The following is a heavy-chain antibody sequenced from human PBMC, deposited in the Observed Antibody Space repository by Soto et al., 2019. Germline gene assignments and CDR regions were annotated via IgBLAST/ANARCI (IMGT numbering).Heavy chain of an antibody. D-gene: IGHD2-2*01. V-gene: IGHV1-69*08. CDR2: IIPILGIA. Sequence: QVQLVQSGAEVKKPGSSVKVSCKASGGTFSSSTLSWVRQAHGHGLEWMGRIIPILGIANYAQKFQGRGTITADKSTSTAYRELSSLRSEDTAVYYCARDLSLVPAAKAFDYWGQGTLVTVSS. CDR3: ARDLSLVPAAKAFDY. J-gene: IGHJ4*02. CDR1: GGTFSSST.